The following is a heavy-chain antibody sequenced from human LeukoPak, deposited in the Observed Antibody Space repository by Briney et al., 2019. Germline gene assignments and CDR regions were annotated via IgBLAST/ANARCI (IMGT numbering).Heavy chain of an antibody. CDR2: IRSKAYGGTT. V-gene: IGHV3-49*04. D-gene: IGHD3-10*01. J-gene: IGHJ4*02. Sequence: GGSLRLSCTTSGFTFGDYAMSWVRQAPGKGLEWVGFIRSKAYGGTTEYAASVKGRFTISRDDSKSIAYLQMNSLKTEDIGVYYCTRGKRGIDYWGQGTLVTVSS. CDR1: GFTFGDYA. CDR3: TRGKRGIDY.